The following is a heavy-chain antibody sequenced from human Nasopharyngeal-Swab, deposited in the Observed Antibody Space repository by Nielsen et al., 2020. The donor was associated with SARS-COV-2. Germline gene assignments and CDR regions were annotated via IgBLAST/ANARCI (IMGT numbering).Heavy chain of an antibody. CDR1: GFTFEDYA. D-gene: IGHD4-23*01. CDR3: AKGESDGGNAPLDY. V-gene: IGHV3-9*01. J-gene: IGHJ4*02. Sequence: SLKISCAASGFTFEDYAMHWVRQAPGKGLEWVSGISWNSGSLGYADSVKGRFTISRDNAKNSLYLQMNSLRAEDTALYYCAKGESDGGNAPLDYWGQGTLVTVSS. CDR2: ISWNSGSL.